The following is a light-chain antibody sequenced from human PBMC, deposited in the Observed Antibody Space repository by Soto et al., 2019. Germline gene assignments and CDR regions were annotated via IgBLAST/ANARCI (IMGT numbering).Light chain of an antibody. CDR3: QQYNSSPYT. Sequence: DIQMTQSPFTLSASVGDRVTITCRASQSISSWLAWYQQKPGKAPKLLIYDASSLESGVPSRFSGSGSGTEFTLTLSSLQPDDFATYYCQQYNSSPYTFGQGTKLEIK. CDR1: QSISSW. CDR2: DAS. V-gene: IGKV1-5*01. J-gene: IGKJ2*01.